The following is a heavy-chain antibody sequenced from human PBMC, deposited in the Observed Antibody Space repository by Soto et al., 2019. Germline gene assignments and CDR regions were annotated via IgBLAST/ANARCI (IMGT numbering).Heavy chain of an antibody. V-gene: IGHV3-30*18. D-gene: IGHD1-26*01. CDR1: GFTFRSYG. CDR2: ISYDGSNK. J-gene: IGHJ6*02. Sequence: PGGSLRLSCAASGFTFRSYGMHWVRQAPAKGLEWVAVISYDGSNKYYADSVKGRFTISRDNSKNTLYLQMNSLRAEDTAVYYCAKGGVGYDAHDYYYNAMDVWGQGTTVTVSS. CDR3: AKGGVGYDAHDYYYNAMDV.